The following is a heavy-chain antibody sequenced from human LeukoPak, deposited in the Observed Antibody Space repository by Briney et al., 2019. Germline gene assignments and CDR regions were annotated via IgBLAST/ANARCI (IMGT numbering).Heavy chain of an antibody. D-gene: IGHD2-15*01. CDR2: ISYDGRSNK. Sequence: PGGSLRPSCAASGFTFSNYGLHWVRQAPGKGLEWVALISYDGRSNKYYADSVKGRFTISRDNAKNSLYLQMNSLRAEDTAVYYCARDAATTGGGGFDYWGQGTLVTVSS. CDR1: GFTFSNYG. V-gene: IGHV3-30*03. CDR3: ARDAATTGGGGFDY. J-gene: IGHJ4*02.